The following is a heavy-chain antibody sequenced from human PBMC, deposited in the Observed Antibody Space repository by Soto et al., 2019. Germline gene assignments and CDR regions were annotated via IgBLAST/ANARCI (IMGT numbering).Heavy chain of an antibody. CDR3: ARGGLDWLLF. D-gene: IGHD3-9*01. J-gene: IGHJ4*02. CDR2: ISGSSNYI. CDR1: GFTFSDYT. V-gene: IGHV3-21*01. Sequence: EVQLVESGGGLVKPGGSLRLSCTASGFTFSDYTINWVRQAPGKGLEWVSSISGSSNYIYYADSVKGRFTISRDNTMNSLYLQMNSLRAEDTAVYFCARGGLDWLLFGGQGTLVTVSS.